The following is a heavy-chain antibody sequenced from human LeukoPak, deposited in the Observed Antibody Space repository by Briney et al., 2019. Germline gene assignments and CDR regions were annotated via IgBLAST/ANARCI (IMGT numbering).Heavy chain of an antibody. D-gene: IGHD6-19*01. CDR2: INHSGST. J-gene: IGHJ4*02. CDR3: ARVGPGIAVAGKGNFDY. Sequence: SETLSLTCAVYGGSFSGYYWSWIRQPPGKGLEWIGEINHSGSTNYNPSLKSRVTISEDTSKNQFSLKLSSVTAAGTAVYYCARVGPGIAVAGKGNFDYWGQGTLVTVSS. V-gene: IGHV4-34*01. CDR1: GGSFSGYY.